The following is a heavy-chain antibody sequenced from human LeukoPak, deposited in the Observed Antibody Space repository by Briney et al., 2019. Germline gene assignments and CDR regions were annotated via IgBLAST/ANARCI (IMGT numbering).Heavy chain of an antibody. Sequence: PSETLSLTCTVSGGSITTYYWSWIRQPSGKGLEWIGYINYSGTTNYNPSLKSRVTISVDTSKNQFSLKLTSVTAADTAVYYCARPNDSGTYYRAFDIWGQGTMVTVSS. CDR3: ARPNDSGTYYRAFDI. CDR1: GGSITTYY. J-gene: IGHJ3*02. V-gene: IGHV4-59*01. CDR2: INYSGTT. D-gene: IGHD3-10*01.